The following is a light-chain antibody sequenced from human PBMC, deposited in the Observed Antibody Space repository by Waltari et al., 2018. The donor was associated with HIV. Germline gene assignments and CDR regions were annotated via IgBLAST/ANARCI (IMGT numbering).Light chain of an antibody. V-gene: IGLV3-25*03. CDR2: KDT. CDR1: ALPKQS. CDR3: QSADSNASLWV. J-gene: IGLJ3*02. Sequence: SYELTQPPSVSVSPGQTARITCSGDALPKQSAYWYQQRPGQAPVLVIYKDTERPSGNPERFSGSSSGTTATLTIIGVQAQDEADYHCQSADSNASLWVFGGGTKLTVL.